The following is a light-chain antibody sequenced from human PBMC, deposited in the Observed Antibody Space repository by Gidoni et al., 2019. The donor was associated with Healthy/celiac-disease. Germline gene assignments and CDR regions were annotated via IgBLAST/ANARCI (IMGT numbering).Light chain of an antibody. J-gene: IGLJ3*02. V-gene: IGLV3-21*03. Sequence: SSVLPQPPSVSVAPGKTARITCGGNPIGSKSVHWYQQKPGQAPVLVVDDDSDRPSGIPERFSGSNSGNTATLTISRGEAGDEADYYCQVWDSSSDHPVFGGGTKLTVL. CDR3: QVWDSSSDHPV. CDR1: PIGSKS. CDR2: DDS.